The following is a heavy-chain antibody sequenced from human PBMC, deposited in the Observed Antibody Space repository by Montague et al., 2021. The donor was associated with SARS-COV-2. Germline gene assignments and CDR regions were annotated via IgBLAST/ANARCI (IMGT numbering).Heavy chain of an antibody. CDR1: GGSISSYY. D-gene: IGHD3-3*01. CDR3: ARATRIAGLRLLEWLPQRFDP. Sequence: SETLSLTCTVTGGSISSYYWSWIRQPPGKGLEWIGYIYYSGSTNYNPSLKSRVTISVDTSKNQFSLKLSSVTAADTAVYYCARATRIAGLRLLEWLPQRFDPWGQGTLVTVSS. CDR2: IYYSGST. V-gene: IGHV4-59*01. J-gene: IGHJ5*02.